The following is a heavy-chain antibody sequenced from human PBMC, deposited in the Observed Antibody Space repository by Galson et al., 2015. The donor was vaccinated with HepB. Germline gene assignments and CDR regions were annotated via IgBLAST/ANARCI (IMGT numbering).Heavy chain of an antibody. V-gene: IGHV2-26*01. D-gene: IGHD6-19*01. Sequence: PARVKPTQTLTLTCTVSGFSLSNARMGVSWIRQPPGKALEWLAHIFSNDEKSYSTSLKSRLTISKDTSKSQVVLTMTNMDPVDPATYYCARIGIAVANWYFDLWGRGTLVTVSS. CDR2: IFSNDEK. J-gene: IGHJ2*01. CDR1: GFSLSNARMG. CDR3: ARIGIAVANWYFDL.